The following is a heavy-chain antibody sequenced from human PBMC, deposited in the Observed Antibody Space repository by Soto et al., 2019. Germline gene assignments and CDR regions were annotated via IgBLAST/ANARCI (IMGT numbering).Heavy chain of an antibody. CDR3: AKPTDDILVVPAAIND. CDR2: ISYDGGNK. J-gene: IGHJ4*02. CDR1: GFTFSTYG. Sequence: GGSLRLSCAASGFTFSTYGMHWVRQAPGKGLEWVAVISYDGGNKYYADSVKGRFTFSKDNSKNTLYLQMNSLRAEDTAVYYCAKPTDDILVVPAAINDWGQGTLVTVSS. D-gene: IGHD2-2*01. V-gene: IGHV3-30*18.